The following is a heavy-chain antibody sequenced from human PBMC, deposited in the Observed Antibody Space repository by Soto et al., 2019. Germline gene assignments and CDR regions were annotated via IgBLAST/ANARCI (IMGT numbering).Heavy chain of an antibody. J-gene: IGHJ4*02. CDR1: GGSISSGGYY. CDR3: ARIGYCISTSCPFFDS. Sequence: QVQLQESGPGLVKPSQTLSLTCTVSGGSISSGGYYWSWIRQHPGKGLEWIGYIYYSGSTYYNPSPTGXVXTXLDTSKPQFSLKLSAVTAADTAVYYCARIGYCISTSCPFFDSWGQGTLVTVSS. V-gene: IGHV4-31*03. CDR2: IYYSGST. D-gene: IGHD2-2*01.